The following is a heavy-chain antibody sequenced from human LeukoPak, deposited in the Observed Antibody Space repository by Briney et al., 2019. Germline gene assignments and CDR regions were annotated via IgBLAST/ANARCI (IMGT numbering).Heavy chain of an antibody. J-gene: IGHJ4*02. CDR1: GFTFSNAW. CDR2: IYSGGRT. Sequence: PGGSLRLSCAASGFTFSNAWMSWVRQAPGKGLEWVSVIYSGGRTYYADSVKGRFTISRDNSKNTLYLQMNRLRAEDTAVYYCARAGPSSSWHQLDYWGQGTLVTVSS. V-gene: IGHV3-66*01. CDR3: ARAGPSSSWHQLDY. D-gene: IGHD6-13*01.